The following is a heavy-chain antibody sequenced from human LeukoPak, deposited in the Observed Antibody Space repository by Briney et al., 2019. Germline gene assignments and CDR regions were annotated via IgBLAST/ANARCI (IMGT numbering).Heavy chain of an antibody. CDR2: IRRRGYGGTI. V-gene: IGHV3-49*04. Sequence: GSLRLSCTCSGFTFGDYAMSWVRQAPGKGLEWVGFIRRRGYGGTIEYAASVRGRFTISRDDSKSIAYLQMNSLKAEDTAVYYCARDRTSRGYSYGVDYWGQGTLVTVSS. D-gene: IGHD5-18*01. CDR3: ARDRTSRGYSYGVDY. J-gene: IGHJ4*02. CDR1: GFTFGDYA.